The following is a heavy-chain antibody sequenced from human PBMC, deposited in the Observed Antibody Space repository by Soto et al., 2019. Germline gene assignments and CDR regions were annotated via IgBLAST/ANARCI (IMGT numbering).Heavy chain of an antibody. CDR1: GGSIGGSYYF. V-gene: IGHV4-39*01. CDR2: VFYTGFT. J-gene: IGHJ4*02. CDR3: ATSQKGYNWNYFDH. Sequence: LSLXCXCSGGSIGGSYYFWGXXXQAXXKGPAWIGSVFYTGFTSYNPSLESRVSVSVDTSKNQFSLKVSGVSAADTAVYYCATSQKGYNWNYFDHWGQGALVTVS. D-gene: IGHD1-20*01.